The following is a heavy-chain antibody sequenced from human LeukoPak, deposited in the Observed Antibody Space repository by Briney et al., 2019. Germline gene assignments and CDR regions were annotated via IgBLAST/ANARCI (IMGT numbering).Heavy chain of an antibody. J-gene: IGHJ4*02. CDR1: GGSISSYY. CDR3: ARIGHEDYYFDY. CDR2: IYYSGST. V-gene: IGHV4-59*01. Sequence: SETLSLTCTVSGGSISSYYWSWIRQPPGKGLEWIGYIYYSGSTNYNPSLKSRVTISVDTSKNQFSLKLSSVTAADAAVYYCARIGHEDYYFDYWGQGTLVTVSS.